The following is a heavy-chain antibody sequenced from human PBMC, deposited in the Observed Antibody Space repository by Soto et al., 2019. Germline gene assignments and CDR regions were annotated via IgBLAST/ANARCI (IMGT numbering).Heavy chain of an antibody. CDR3: AKDWDIVVVPAAENPDY. J-gene: IGHJ4*02. Sequence: GGSLRLSCAASGFTFSSYGMHWVRQAPGKGLEWVAVISYDGSNKYYADSVKGRFTISRDNSKNTLYLQMNSLRAEDTAVYYCAKDWDIVVVPAAENPDYWGQGTLVTVSS. CDR1: GFTFSSYG. V-gene: IGHV3-30*18. CDR2: ISYDGSNK. D-gene: IGHD2-2*01.